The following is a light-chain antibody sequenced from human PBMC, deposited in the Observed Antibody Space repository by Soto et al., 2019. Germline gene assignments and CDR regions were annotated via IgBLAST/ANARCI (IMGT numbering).Light chain of an antibody. Sequence: DIVLTQSPGTLSLSPGERATLSCRASQSVSGTYLAWYQQKPGQAPRVLIYGACSRAAGIPDRFSGSGSGTDFTLTISRLEPEDFAVYYCQLYGSSRRYTFGQGTKLEIK. CDR1: QSVSGTY. J-gene: IGKJ2*01. CDR2: GAC. CDR3: QLYGSSRRYT. V-gene: IGKV3-20*01.